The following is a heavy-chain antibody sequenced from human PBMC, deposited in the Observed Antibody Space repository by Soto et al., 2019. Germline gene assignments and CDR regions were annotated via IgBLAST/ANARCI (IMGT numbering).Heavy chain of an antibody. J-gene: IGHJ4*02. CDR2: SYYNGVT. V-gene: IGHV4-59*01. CDR3: ARRSRSSSGWYFLDY. D-gene: IGHD6-19*01. CDR1: GGSNSSDS. Sequence: QVQLQESGPGLVKPSETLSLTCTVSGGSNSSDSWSWIRQSPGKALEWIGYSYYNGVTKYNPSLKSRVTISVDTSQNQFSLRLTSVTSADTAVYYCARRSRSSSGWYFLDYWGQGTLVTVSS.